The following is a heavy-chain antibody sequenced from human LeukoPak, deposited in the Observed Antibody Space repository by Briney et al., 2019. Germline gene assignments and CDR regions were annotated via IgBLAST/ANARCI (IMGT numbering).Heavy chain of an antibody. CDR2: IIPIFGTA. J-gene: IGHJ1*01. V-gene: IGHV1-69*05. CDR3: ARAPHYYDSSSPFQH. CDR1: GGTFSSYA. Sequence: SVKVSCKASGGTFSSYAISWVRQAPGQGLEWMGGIIPIFGTANYAQKFQDRVTITTDESTSTAYMELSSLRSEDTAVYYCARAPHYYDSSSPFQHWGQGTLVTVSS. D-gene: IGHD3-22*01.